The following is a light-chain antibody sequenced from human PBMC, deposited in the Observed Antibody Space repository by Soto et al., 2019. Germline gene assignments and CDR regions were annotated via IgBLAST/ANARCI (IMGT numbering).Light chain of an antibody. CDR3: LQDFNYPLT. J-gene: IGKJ4*01. Sequence: AIQITPSPSSLSASVGDRVTIACRASQDIGNDLGWYQQKPGKAPKRLHYSTSNLQGGVPSRFSGSGSGKNFTLTITSLQPEDFATYSCLQDFNYPLTFGGGTKVDIK. CDR1: QDIGND. V-gene: IGKV1-6*02. CDR2: STS.